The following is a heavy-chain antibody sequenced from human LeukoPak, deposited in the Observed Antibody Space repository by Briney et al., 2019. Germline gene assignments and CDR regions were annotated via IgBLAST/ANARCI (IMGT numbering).Heavy chain of an antibody. Sequence: GGSLRLSCAASGFTFSSYSMNWVRQAPGKGLEWVSSISSSSSYIYYADSVKGRFTISRDNAKNSLYLQMNSLRAEDTAVCYCARAGVSKYYFDYWGQGTLVTVSS. D-gene: IGHD3-10*01. V-gene: IGHV3-21*01. CDR2: ISSSSSYI. J-gene: IGHJ4*02. CDR3: ARAGVSKYYFDY. CDR1: GFTFSSYS.